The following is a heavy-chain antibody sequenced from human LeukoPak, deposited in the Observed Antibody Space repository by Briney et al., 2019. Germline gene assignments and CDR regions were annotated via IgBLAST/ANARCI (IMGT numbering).Heavy chain of an antibody. CDR3: ATSRRSEGVEY. J-gene: IGHJ4*02. Sequence: SETLSLTCTVSGGSISSYYWSWIRQPPGKGLEWIGYIYYTGSTNYNPSLKSRVTISMDTSKNQFSLKLSSVTAADTAVYYCATSRRSEGVEYWGQGTLVTLSS. CDR1: GGSISSYY. CDR2: IYYTGST. V-gene: IGHV4-59*08. D-gene: IGHD3-16*01.